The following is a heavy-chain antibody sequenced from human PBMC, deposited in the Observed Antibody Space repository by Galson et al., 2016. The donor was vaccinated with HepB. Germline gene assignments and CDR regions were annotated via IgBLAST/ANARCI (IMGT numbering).Heavy chain of an antibody. CDR2: INPSVGST. Sequence: SVKVSCKASGYTYSIYYMHWVRQVPGQGPEWMGIINPSVGSTSYAQKLYSRVTMTRDTSTSIVYMELSSLRSEDTAMYYCASGKGGGSYSFDYWGQGTLVTVSS. V-gene: IGHV1-46*04. CDR3: ASGKGGGSYSFDY. CDR1: GYTYSIYY. J-gene: IGHJ4*02. D-gene: IGHD1-26*01.